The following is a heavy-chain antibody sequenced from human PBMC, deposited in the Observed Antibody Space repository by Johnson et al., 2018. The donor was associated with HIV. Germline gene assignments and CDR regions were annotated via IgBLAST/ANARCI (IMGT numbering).Heavy chain of an antibody. CDR3: ARDGDDAFDI. CDR1: GFTFNSYV. V-gene: IGHV3-23*04. D-gene: IGHD3-3*01. J-gene: IGHJ3*02. CDR2: ITGSGGT. Sequence: VQLVESGGGLVQAGGSLRLSCAASGFTFNSYVMSWVRQAPGKGLEWVSSITGSGGTYYADSVKGRFTISRDNSKNTLYLQMNSLRAEDTALYYCARDGDDAFDIWGQGTMVTVSS.